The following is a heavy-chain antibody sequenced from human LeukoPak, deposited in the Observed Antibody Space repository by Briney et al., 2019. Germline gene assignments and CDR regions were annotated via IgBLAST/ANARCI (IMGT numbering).Heavy chain of an antibody. CDR2: IMPIFRTA. Sequence: GASVKVSCKGSGGTFSSYDFSWVRQPPGQGLEWMGGIMPIFRTANYAHTFRGRVTITADKTTSSGYMELSSLRSEDTAVYYCATGRTDIVVVPATLRNYYFDYWGQGTLVTVSS. V-gene: IGHV1-69*06. CDR1: GGTFSSYD. CDR3: ATGRTDIVVVPATLRNYYFDY. J-gene: IGHJ4*02. D-gene: IGHD2-2*01.